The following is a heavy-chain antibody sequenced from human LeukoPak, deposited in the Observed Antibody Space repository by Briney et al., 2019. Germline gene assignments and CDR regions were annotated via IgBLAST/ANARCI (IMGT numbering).Heavy chain of an antibody. CDR1: GFDFSAFG. CDR2: ISYDGSQK. Sequence: GGSLRLSCAASGFDFSAFGMNWVRQAPGKGLEWVAVISYDGSQKYYADSVKGRFTISRDNSKNTVYLQMNSLSAEDTAVYYCAKDNGSPSLVVVLVATAPDYWGQGTLVTISS. D-gene: IGHD2-15*01. J-gene: IGHJ4*02. V-gene: IGHV3-30*18. CDR3: AKDNGSPSLVVVLVATAPDY.